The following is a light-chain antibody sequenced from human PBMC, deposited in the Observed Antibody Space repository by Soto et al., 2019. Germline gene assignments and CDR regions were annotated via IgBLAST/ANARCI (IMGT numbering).Light chain of an antibody. Sequence: EIVLTQSPDTLSLSPGDRATLSCRASQSVSSSYLAWYQQKPGQAPRLLIYATFSRATGIPDRFSGRGYGTDFTLTISRLEPEDFAVYYCQQYSTSLYTFGQGTKVEIK. CDR1: QSVSSSY. V-gene: IGKV3-20*01. CDR2: ATF. J-gene: IGKJ2*01. CDR3: QQYSTSLYT.